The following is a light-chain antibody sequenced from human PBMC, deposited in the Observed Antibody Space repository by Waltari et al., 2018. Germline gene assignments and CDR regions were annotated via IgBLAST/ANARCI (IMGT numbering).Light chain of an antibody. Sequence: AIRMTQSPSSPSASTGDRVTITCLASQGISSYLAWYQQKPGKAPKLLIYAASTLQSGVPSRFSGSGSGTDFTLTIRCLQSEDFATYYCQQYYSYPLTFGGGTKVEIK. CDR1: QGISSY. CDR3: QQYYSYPLT. CDR2: AAS. J-gene: IGKJ4*01. V-gene: IGKV1-8*01.